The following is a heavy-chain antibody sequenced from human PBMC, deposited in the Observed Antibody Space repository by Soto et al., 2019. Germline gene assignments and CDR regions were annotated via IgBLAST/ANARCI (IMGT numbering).Heavy chain of an antibody. CDR1: GGSISSSTYY. D-gene: IGHD2-8*02. V-gene: IGHV4-39*07. Sequence: PSETLSLTCTVSGGSISSSTYYWGWMRQPPGTGLEWIGEINHSGSTNYNPSLKSRVTISVDTSKNQFSLKLTSVTAADTAAYYCARDKITGLFDYWGQGTLVTVSS. J-gene: IGHJ4*02. CDR3: ARDKITGLFDY. CDR2: INHSGST.